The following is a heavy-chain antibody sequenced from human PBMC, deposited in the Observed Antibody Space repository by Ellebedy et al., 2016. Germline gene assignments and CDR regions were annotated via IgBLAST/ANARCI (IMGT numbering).Heavy chain of an antibody. J-gene: IGHJ4*02. Sequence: GGSLRLSCAASGFTFSNYWMSWVRQAPGKGLEWVANIKHDGSDEFYVDSVKGRFTISRDNAKNSLYLQMNSLRAEDTAVYYCARAGTATSRDYWGQGTLVTVSS. CDR2: IKHDGSDE. D-gene: IGHD5-18*01. V-gene: IGHV3-7*03. CDR1: GFTFSNYW. CDR3: ARAGTATSRDY.